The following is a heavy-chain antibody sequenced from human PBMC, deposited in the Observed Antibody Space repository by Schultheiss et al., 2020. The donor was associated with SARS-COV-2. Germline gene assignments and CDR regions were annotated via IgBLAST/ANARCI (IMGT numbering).Heavy chain of an antibody. J-gene: IGHJ4*02. CDR2: ISGSGDYI. Sequence: GESLKISCAASGFTFTSYAMSWVRQAPGKGLEWVAYISGSGDYINYADSVKGRFTIFRNNANNSLYLQMSSLRADDTALYYCAATTGYYTNVDYWGQGTLVTVSS. D-gene: IGHD3/OR15-3a*01. CDR1: GFTFTSYA. V-gene: IGHV3-21*01. CDR3: AATTGYYTNVDY.